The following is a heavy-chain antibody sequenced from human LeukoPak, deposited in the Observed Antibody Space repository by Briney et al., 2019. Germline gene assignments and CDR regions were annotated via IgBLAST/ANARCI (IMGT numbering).Heavy chain of an antibody. CDR3: ARDGGYYNGLGI. D-gene: IGHD3-10*01. V-gene: IGHV3-7*01. CDR2: INPDGSEK. J-gene: IGHJ4*02. Sequence: GGSLRLSCAASGFTFNDYWMSWVRQAAGKGLEWVANINPDGSEKYYVDSVKGRFTIPRDNAKNFLYLQINSLRAEDTAMYYCARDGGYYNGLGIWGQGTLVTVSS. CDR1: GFTFNDYW.